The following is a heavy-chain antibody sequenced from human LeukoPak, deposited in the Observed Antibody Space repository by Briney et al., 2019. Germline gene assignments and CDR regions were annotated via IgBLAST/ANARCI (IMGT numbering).Heavy chain of an antibody. CDR2: IYSGGST. J-gene: IGHJ6*03. Sequence: GGSLRLSCAASGFTVSSNYMSWVRQAPGKGLEWVSVIYSGGSTYYADSVKGRFTISRDNARNSLYLQMDSLRVEDTAVYFCAGGNAMEVWGKGTAVTVSS. D-gene: IGHD1-1*01. CDR1: GFTVSSNY. V-gene: IGHV3-53*01. CDR3: AGGNAMEV.